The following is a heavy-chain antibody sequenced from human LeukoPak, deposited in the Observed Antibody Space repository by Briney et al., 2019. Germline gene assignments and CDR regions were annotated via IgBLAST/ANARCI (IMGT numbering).Heavy chain of an antibody. CDR1: GYTFTSYY. J-gene: IGHJ5*02. CDR2: INPSGGST. CDR3: ATENFGLGSPFDP. D-gene: IGHD3-16*01. V-gene: IGHV1-46*01. Sequence: GASVKVSCKASGYTFTSYYMHWVRQAPGQGLEWMGIINPSGGSTSYAQKFQGRVTMTRDTSTSTVYMELSSLRSEDTAMYYCATENFGLGSPFDPWGQGTLVTVSS.